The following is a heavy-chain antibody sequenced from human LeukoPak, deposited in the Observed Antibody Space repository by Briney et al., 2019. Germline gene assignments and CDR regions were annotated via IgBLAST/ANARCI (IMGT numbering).Heavy chain of an antibody. CDR1: GGSISSYY. J-gene: IGHJ6*03. CDR3: ARGAGYSREVNYYHYMDV. V-gene: IGHV4-59*08. Sequence: DPSETLSLTCTVSGGSISSYYWSWIRQPPGKGLEWIGYIYYSGSTNYNPSLKSRVTISVDTSKNQFSLKLSSVTAADTAVYSCARGAGYSREVNYYHYMDVWGKGTTVTVSS. CDR2: IYYSGST. D-gene: IGHD5-12*01.